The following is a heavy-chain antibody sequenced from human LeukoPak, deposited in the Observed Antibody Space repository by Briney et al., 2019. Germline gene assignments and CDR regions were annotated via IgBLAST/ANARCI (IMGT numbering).Heavy chain of an antibody. D-gene: IGHD3-10*01. J-gene: IGHJ4*02. CDR3: ASLGDCGSGSYYRYFDY. V-gene: IGHV3-7*01. CDR2: IKQDGSEK. CDR1: GFTFSNCW. Sequence: PGGSLRLSCAASGFTFSNCWMSWVRQAPGKGLEWVANIKQDGSEKYYVDSVKGRFTISRDNAKNSLYLQMNSLRAEDTAVYYCASLGDCGSGSYYRYFDYWGQGTLVTVSS.